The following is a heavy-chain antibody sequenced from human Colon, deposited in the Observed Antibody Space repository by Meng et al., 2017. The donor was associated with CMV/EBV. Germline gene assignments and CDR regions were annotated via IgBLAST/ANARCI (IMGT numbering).Heavy chain of an antibody. Sequence: NLSGFYMPWLRQAPGKGLEWVAGLSYDGGKKFYADSMKGRFTISRDTSRNTLYLEMNSLRPEDTAVYYCVRDKNGYSGFDYYFDYWGQGTLVTVSS. D-gene: IGHD5-12*01. CDR2: LSYDGGKK. J-gene: IGHJ4*02. V-gene: IGHV3-30*19. CDR3: VRDKNGYSGFDYYFDY. CDR1: NLSGFY.